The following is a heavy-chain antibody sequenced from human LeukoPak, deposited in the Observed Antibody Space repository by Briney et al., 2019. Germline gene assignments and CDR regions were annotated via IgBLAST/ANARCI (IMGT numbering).Heavy chain of an antibody. V-gene: IGHV3-48*01. CDR3: AKSVLLWFGEVLYEDYFDS. D-gene: IGHD3-10*01. CDR2: ISSFSGTI. Sequence: PGGSLRLSCVASGITFSSYSMNWVRQAPGKGLEWVSYISSFSGTINYADSVKGRFTISGDNSKNTLYLQMNSLRAEDTAVYYCAKSVLLWFGEVLYEDYFDSWGQGTLVTVSS. CDR1: GITFSSYS. J-gene: IGHJ4*02.